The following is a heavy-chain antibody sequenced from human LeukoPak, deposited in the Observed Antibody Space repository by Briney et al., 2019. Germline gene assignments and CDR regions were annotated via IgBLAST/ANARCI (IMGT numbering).Heavy chain of an antibody. V-gene: IGHV5-51*01. CDR2: IYPGDSDT. J-gene: IGHJ4*02. CDR1: GYSFTTYW. D-gene: IGHD1-26*01. Sequence: GESLKISCKGSGYSFTTYWIGWVRQMPGKGLEWMGIIYPGDSDTTYSPAFQGQVTISVDKSVNTAYLQWSSLKPSDTALYYCARHGLGGSGSYSRYWGQGTLVTVSS. CDR3: ARHGLGGSGSYSRY.